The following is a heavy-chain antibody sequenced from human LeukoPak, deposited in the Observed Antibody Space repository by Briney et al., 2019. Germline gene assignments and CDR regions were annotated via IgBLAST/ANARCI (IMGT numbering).Heavy chain of an antibody. CDR3: ARAWRYYDSSGYYYYYTDV. CDR2: INPDSGGT. V-gene: IGHV1-2*02. Sequence: GASVKVSCKASGYTFTSYDINWVRQATEQGLEWMGWINPDSGGTNYAQKFQGRVTMTRDTSISTAYMELSRLRSDDTAVYYCARAWRYYDSSGYYYYYTDVWGKGTTVTVSS. J-gene: IGHJ6*03. CDR1: GYTFTSYD. D-gene: IGHD3-22*01.